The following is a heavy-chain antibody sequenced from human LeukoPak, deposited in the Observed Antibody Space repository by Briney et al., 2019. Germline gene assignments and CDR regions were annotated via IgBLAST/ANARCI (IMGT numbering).Heavy chain of an antibody. V-gene: IGHV1-2*02. Sequence: ASVKVSCKASGYTSTGYYMHWVRQAPGQGLEWMGWINPNSGGTNYAQKFQGRVTMTRDTSISTAYMELSRLRCDDTAVYYCARAYYDILTGYQYYYMDVWGKGTTVTVSS. CDR1: GYTSTGYY. CDR2: INPNSGGT. CDR3: ARAYYDILTGYQYYYMDV. J-gene: IGHJ6*03. D-gene: IGHD3-9*01.